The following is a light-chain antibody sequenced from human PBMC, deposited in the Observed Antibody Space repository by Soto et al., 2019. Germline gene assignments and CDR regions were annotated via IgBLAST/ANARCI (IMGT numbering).Light chain of an antibody. Sequence: IVMTQSPLSLPVTPGEPASISCRSSQSLLNSNGYNYVDWFLQKPGQSPQLLIFLASHLASGVPARCSGSESGTDFTLEISRVEAEGVGVYYCMRALQTVWSFGQGTKVDIK. CDR3: MRALQTVWS. J-gene: IGKJ1*01. V-gene: IGKV2-28*01. CDR1: QSLLNSNGYNY. CDR2: LAS.